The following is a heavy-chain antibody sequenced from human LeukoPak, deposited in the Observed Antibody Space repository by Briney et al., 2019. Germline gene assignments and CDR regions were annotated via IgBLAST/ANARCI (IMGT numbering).Heavy chain of an antibody. CDR1: GFTFSSYA. J-gene: IGHJ3*02. CDR3: ARSVGATVYPAFAI. D-gene: IGHD1-26*01. V-gene: IGHV3-64*01. Sequence: GGSLRLSCAASGFTFSSYAMHWVRQAPGKGLEYVSAISSNGGSTYYANSVKGRFTISRDNSKNTLYLQMGSLRAEDMAVYYCARSVGATVYPAFAIWGQGTMVTVSS. CDR2: ISSNGGST.